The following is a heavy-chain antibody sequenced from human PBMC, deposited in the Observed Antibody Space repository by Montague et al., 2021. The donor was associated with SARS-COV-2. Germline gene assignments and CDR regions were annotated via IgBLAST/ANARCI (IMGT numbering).Heavy chain of an antibody. CDR3: ARLESTRGVIIRGAFHI. V-gene: IGHV4-39*01. CDR1: GDSINNSRYY. D-gene: IGHD3-10*01. J-gene: IGHJ3*02. CDR2: IDYSGSA. Sequence: SETLSLTCSVSGDSINNSRYYWGWIRQPPGKGLEWIGTIDYSGSAYYXXXLKSRVTMSVNTSKDKFSLKLNSVTATDTAVYYCARLESTRGVIIRGAFHIWGQGTKVTVSS.